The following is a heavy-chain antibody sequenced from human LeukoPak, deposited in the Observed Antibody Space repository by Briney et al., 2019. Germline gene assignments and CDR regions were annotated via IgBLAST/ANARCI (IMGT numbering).Heavy chain of an antibody. CDR1: GGSISSSSYY. Sequence: PSETLSLTCTVSGGSISSSSYYWGWIRQPPGKGLEWIGSIYYSGSTYYNPSLKSRVTISVDTSKNQFSLKLSSVTAADTAVYYCARGQVGACDYWGQGTLVTVSS. CDR2: IYYSGST. CDR3: ARGQVGACDY. V-gene: IGHV4-39*07. D-gene: IGHD1-26*01. J-gene: IGHJ4*02.